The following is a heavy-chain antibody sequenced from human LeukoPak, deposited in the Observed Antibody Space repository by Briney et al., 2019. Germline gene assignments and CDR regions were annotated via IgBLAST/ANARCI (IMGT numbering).Heavy chain of an antibody. V-gene: IGHV4-28*01. Sequence: SDTLSLTCAVSGYSISSSNWWGWIRQPPGKGLEWIGYIYYSGSTYYDPSLKSRVTMSVDTSKNQFSLKLSSVTAEDTAVYYCARSGDYGWYFDYWGQGTLVTVSS. CDR2: IYYSGST. D-gene: IGHD4-17*01. J-gene: IGHJ4*02. CDR3: ARSGDYGWYFDY. CDR1: GYSISSSNW.